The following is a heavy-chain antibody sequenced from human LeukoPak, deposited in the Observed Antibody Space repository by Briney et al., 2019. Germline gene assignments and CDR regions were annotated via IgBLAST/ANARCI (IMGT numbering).Heavy chain of an antibody. J-gene: IGHJ4*02. D-gene: IGHD6-13*01. CDR1: GASFSSSTYY. V-gene: IGHV4-39*01. Sequence: SETLSLTCTVSGASFSSSTYYWGWIRQPPGKGLEWIGSIYYSGSTYYNPSLRSRVTMSVDTSKNQFSLKLSSVTAADTAVYYCARHAGGISATGTRPFDYWGQGTPVTVSS. CDR3: ARHAGGISATGTRPFDY. CDR2: IYYSGST.